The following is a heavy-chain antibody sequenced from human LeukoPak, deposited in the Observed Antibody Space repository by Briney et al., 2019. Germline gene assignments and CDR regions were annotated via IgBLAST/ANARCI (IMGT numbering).Heavy chain of an antibody. J-gene: IGHJ4*02. CDR1: GYTFTGYY. Sequence: ASVKVSCKASGYTFTGYYMHWVRQAPGQGLEWTGWINPNSGGTNYAQKFQGRVTMTRDTSISTAYMELSRLRSDDTAVYYCARDGDCSSTSCYDYWGQGTLVTVSS. CDR2: INPNSGGT. V-gene: IGHV1-2*02. CDR3: ARDGDCSSTSCYDY. D-gene: IGHD2-2*01.